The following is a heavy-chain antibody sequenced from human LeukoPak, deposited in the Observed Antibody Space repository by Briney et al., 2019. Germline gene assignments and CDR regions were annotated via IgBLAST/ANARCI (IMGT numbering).Heavy chain of an antibody. CDR2: ISSSSSTM. J-gene: IGHJ3*02. Sequence: GGSLRLSCAASGFTFSSYSMNWVRQAPGKGLEWVSYISSSSSTMYYADSVKGRFTISRDNAKNSLYLQMNSLRDEGTAVYYCAEVRSSSSDIWGQGTMVTVSS. CDR3: AEVRSSSSDI. CDR1: GFTFSSYS. D-gene: IGHD3-10*01. V-gene: IGHV3-48*02.